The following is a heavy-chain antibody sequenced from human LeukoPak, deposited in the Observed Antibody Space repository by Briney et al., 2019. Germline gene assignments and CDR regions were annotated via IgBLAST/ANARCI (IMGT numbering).Heavy chain of an antibody. Sequence: SVKVSCKASGGTFSSYAISWVRQAPGQGLEWMGGIIPIFGTANYAQKFQGRVTITADESTSTAYMELSSLRSEDTAVYYCARLSVTMIVVGDAFDIWGQGTMVTVSS. CDR1: GGTFSSYA. J-gene: IGHJ3*02. CDR3: ARLSVTMIVVGDAFDI. CDR2: IIPIFGTA. D-gene: IGHD3-22*01. V-gene: IGHV1-69*13.